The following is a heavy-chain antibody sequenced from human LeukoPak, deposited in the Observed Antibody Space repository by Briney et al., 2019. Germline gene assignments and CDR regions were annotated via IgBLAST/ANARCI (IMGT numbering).Heavy chain of an antibody. Sequence: PSETLSLTCAVSGYSISSGYYWGWIRQPPGKGLERIGSIYHSGSTYYNPSLKSRVTISVDTSKNQFSLKLSSVTAADTAVYYCARRPLELYNWFDPWGQGTLVTVSS. CDR3: ARRPLELYNWFDP. J-gene: IGHJ5*02. V-gene: IGHV4-38-2*01. D-gene: IGHD1-7*01. CDR2: IYHSGST. CDR1: GYSISSGYY.